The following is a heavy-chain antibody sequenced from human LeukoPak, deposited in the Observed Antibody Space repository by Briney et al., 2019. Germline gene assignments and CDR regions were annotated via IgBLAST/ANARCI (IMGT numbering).Heavy chain of an antibody. CDR2: TSGGGIT. CDR3: AKQLGYCSDGSCYFPY. Sequence: AGGSLRLSCGASGFTFSNYAMSWIRQAPGKGLEWVSITSGGGITYYADSVQGRFTISRDNSKSALCLQMNSLRAEDTAVYYCAKQLGYCSDGSCYFPYWGQGTLVTVSS. D-gene: IGHD2-15*01. V-gene: IGHV3-23*01. CDR1: GFTFSNYA. J-gene: IGHJ4*02.